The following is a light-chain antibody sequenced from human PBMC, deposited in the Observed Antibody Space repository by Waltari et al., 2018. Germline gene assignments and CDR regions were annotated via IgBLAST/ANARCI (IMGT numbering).Light chain of an antibody. V-gene: IGKV1-8*01. CDR1: QGISSY. Sequence: AIRMTQSPSSLSASTGDRVTITCRASQGISSYLAWYQQKPGTAPKLLIYAASSLQSGVPSRFSGNGSGTDFTLTISCLQSEDFATYYCQQYYSYPFTFGGGTKVEIK. J-gene: IGKJ4*01. CDR3: QQYYSYPFT. CDR2: AAS.